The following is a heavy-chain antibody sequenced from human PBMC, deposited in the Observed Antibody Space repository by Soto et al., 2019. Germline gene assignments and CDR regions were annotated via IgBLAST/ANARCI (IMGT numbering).Heavy chain of an antibody. CDR2: IYYSGST. J-gene: IGHJ4*02. CDR1: GGSISSGGYY. Sequence: QVQLQESGPGLVKPSQTLSLTCTISGGSISSGGYYWSWIRQHPGKGLEWIGYIYYSGSTYYNPSRKSRVTTSVDTSNNHFSMKLRSVTAADTDVYYCARQRHGYNCRYRDYWGQGTLVTVSS. CDR3: ARQRHGYNCRYRDY. V-gene: IGHV4-31*03. D-gene: IGHD5-12*01.